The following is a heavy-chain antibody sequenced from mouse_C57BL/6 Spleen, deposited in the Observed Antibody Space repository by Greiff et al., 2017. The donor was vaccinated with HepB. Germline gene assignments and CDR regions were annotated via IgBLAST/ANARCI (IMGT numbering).Heavy chain of an antibody. CDR1: GFSLTSYG. CDR3: AKNKYYGSSYYFDY. V-gene: IGHV2-5*01. D-gene: IGHD1-1*01. CDR2: IWRGGST. J-gene: IGHJ2*01. Sequence: QVQLKESGPGLVQPSQSLSITCTVSGFSLTSYGVHWVRQSPGKGLEWLGVIWRGGSTDYNAAFMSRLSITKDNSKSQVFFKMNSLQADDTAIYYCAKNKYYGSSYYFDYWGQGTTLTVSS.